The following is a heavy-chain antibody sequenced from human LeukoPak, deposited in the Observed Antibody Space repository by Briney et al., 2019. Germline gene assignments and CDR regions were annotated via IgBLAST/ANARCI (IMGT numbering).Heavy chain of an antibody. CDR2: IYHSGST. Sequence: PSGTLSLTCAVSGGSISSSNWWSWVRQPPGKGLEWIGEIYHSGSTNYNPSLESRVTISVDTSKNQFSLKLSSVTAADTAVYYCARVGAAGNAFDIWGQGTMVTVSS. V-gene: IGHV4-4*02. CDR1: GGSISSSNW. D-gene: IGHD6-13*01. J-gene: IGHJ3*02. CDR3: ARVGAAGNAFDI.